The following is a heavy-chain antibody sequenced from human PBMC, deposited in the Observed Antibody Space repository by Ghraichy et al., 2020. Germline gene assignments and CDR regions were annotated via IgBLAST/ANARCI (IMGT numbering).Heavy chain of an antibody. CDR2: ISSSSSYI. D-gene: IGHD3-22*01. V-gene: IGHV3-21*01. J-gene: IGHJ4*02. CDR1: GFTFSSYS. Sequence: LTCAASGFTFSSYSMNWVRQAPGKGLEWVSSISSSSSYIYYADSVKGRFTISRDNAKNSLYLQMNSLRAEDTAVYYCARDQDYYDSSGYSYYFDYWGQGTLVTVSS. CDR3: ARDQDYYDSSGYSYYFDY.